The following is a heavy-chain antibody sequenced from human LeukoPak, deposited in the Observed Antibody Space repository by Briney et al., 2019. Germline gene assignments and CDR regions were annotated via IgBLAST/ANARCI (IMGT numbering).Heavy chain of an antibody. CDR2: ISGGGGTT. V-gene: IGHV3-23*01. CDR1: GFTFSFYA. Sequence: PGGSLRLSCAASGFTFSFYAMTWVRRSPGKGLEWVSAISGGGGTTYYAELVKGRFTISRDNSKNTLYLQMNSLRAEDTAVYYCAKFYDILTGYFDYWGRGTLVTVSS. J-gene: IGHJ4*02. CDR3: AKFYDILTGYFDY. D-gene: IGHD3-9*01.